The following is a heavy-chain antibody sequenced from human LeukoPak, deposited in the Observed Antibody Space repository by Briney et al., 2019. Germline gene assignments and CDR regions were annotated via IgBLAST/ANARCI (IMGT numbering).Heavy chain of an antibody. D-gene: IGHD1-14*01. CDR3: ARHNPLWGY. Sequence: GGSLRLSCAASGFTFSRYWMHWVRQAPGKGLMWVSRISPDGSTTLYADSVKGRFTISRDNAKNSLYLQMDSLRAEDTALYYCARHNPLWGYLGQGTLVTVSS. V-gene: IGHV3-74*03. J-gene: IGHJ4*02. CDR1: GFTFSRYW. CDR2: ISPDGSTT.